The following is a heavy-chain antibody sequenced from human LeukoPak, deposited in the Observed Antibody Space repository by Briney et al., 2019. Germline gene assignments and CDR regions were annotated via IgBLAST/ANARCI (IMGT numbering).Heavy chain of an antibody. CDR2: IHYSVNT. J-gene: IGHJ4*02. D-gene: IGHD1-20*01. CDR1: GGSISSYY. V-gene: IGHV4-59*01. Sequence: SETLSLTCTVSGGSISSYYWIWMRQPPGKGLEGIGYIHYSVNTNYNPSLKSRAPISIDTYQNQFSLKLTSVTAADTAVYYCARVGNWNYALVNYYFDYWGQGTLVTVSS. CDR3: ARVGNWNYALVNYYFDY.